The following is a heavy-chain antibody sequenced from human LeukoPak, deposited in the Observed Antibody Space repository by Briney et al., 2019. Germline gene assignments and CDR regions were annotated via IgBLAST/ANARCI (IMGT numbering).Heavy chain of an antibody. J-gene: IGHJ6*03. CDR3: ARDLGAYIWFGESPPYYMDV. CDR2: IKQDESEK. D-gene: IGHD3-10*01. V-gene: IGHV3-7*01. CDR1: GFTFSSYW. Sequence: GGSLRLSCAASGFTFSSYWMSWVRQAPGKGLEWVANIKQDESEKYYVDSVKGRFTISRDNAKNSLYLQMNSLRAEDTAVYYCARDLGAYIWFGESPPYYMDVWGKGTTVTVSS.